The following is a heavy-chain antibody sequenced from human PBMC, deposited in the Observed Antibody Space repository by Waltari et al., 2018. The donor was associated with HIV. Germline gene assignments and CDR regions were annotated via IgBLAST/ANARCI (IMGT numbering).Heavy chain of an antibody. J-gene: IGHJ5*02. Sequence: EVQLVESGGGLVQPGGSLRLFCAASGFTFSCHGMSWVRQAPGKGLVWVADIKQEGSENYYVDSVKGRFTISRDNAKNSLYLQMNSLRAEDTAVYYCAGGGVLLWCWDVSWFDPWGQGTLVTVSS. CDR3: AGGGVLLWCWDVSWFDP. V-gene: IGHV3-7*01. CDR2: IKQEGSEN. CDR1: GFTFSCHG. D-gene: IGHD3-10*01.